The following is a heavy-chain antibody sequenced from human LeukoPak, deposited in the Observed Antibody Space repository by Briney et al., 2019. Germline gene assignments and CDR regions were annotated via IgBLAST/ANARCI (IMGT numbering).Heavy chain of an antibody. J-gene: IGHJ5*02. Sequence: GGSLRLSCAASGFTFSSYAMSWVRQAPGKGLEWVSAISGSGGSTYYADSVKGRFTISRDSSKNTLYLQMNSLRAEDTAVYYCASSYSSSWYAWFDPWGQGTLVTVSS. CDR2: ISGSGGST. V-gene: IGHV3-23*01. CDR1: GFTFSSYA. CDR3: ASSYSSSWYAWFDP. D-gene: IGHD6-13*01.